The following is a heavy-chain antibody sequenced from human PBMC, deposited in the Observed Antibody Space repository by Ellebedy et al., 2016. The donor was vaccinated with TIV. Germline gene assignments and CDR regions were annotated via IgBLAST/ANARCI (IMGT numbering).Heavy chain of an antibody. CDR2: IFTSGST. Sequence: SETLSLTCTVSGGSISSSSYYWGWIRQPPGKGLEWIGRIFTSGSTNYNPSLKSRVTMSVDTSKNQFSLKLSSVTAADTAVYYCAGSGSSSFDYWGQGTLVTVSS. V-gene: IGHV4-39*07. D-gene: IGHD6-6*01. CDR3: AGSGSSSFDY. CDR1: GGSISSSSYY. J-gene: IGHJ4*02.